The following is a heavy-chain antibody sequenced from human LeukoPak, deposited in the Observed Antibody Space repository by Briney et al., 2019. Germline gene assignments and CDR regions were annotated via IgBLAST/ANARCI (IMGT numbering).Heavy chain of an antibody. D-gene: IGHD6-19*01. CDR1: GGSISSGGHY. Sequence: MASQTLSLTCTVSGGSISSGGHYWSWIRQHPGKGLEWIGYIYYSGSTYYNPSLKSRVTISVDTSKNQFSLKLSSVTAADTAVYYCARAVRASGCHDYWGQGTLVTVSS. J-gene: IGHJ4*02. CDR3: ARAVRASGCHDY. CDR2: IYYSGST. V-gene: IGHV4-31*03.